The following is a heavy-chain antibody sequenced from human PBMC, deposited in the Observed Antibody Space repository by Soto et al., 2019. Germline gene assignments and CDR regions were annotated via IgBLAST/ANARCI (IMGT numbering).Heavy chain of an antibody. J-gene: IGHJ4*02. CDR3: VKDVLPGGADY. D-gene: IGHD3-16*01. V-gene: IGHV3-9*02. CDR1: GFTSNDYA. CDR2: IYYNSDRI. Sequence: EVKLVESGGGLVQPGRSLRLSCAASGFTSNDYAMHWVRQAPGKGLEWVSGIYYNSDRIDYGDSVKGRFATSRDNAKNSLYLQMNSLRPEDTAVCYCVKDVLPGGADYWGPGTLVTVSS.